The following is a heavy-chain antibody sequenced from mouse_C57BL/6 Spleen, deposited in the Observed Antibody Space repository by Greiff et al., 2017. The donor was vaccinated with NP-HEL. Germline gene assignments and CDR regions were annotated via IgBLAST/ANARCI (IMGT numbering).Heavy chain of an antibody. CDR1: GFNIKDYY. V-gene: IGHV14-1*01. J-gene: IGHJ2*01. CDR2: IDPEDGDT. D-gene: IGHD3-3*01. Sequence: VQLQQSGAELVRPGASVKLSCTASGFNIKDYYMHWVKQRPEQGLEWIGRIDPEDGDTEYDPKFQGKATMTADTSSNPAYLQLSSLTSEDTAVYYCTTGTLYYFDYWGQGTTLTVSS. CDR3: TTGTLYYFDY.